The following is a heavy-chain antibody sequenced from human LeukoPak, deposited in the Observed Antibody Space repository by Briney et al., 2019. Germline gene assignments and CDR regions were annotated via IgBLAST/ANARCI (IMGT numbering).Heavy chain of an antibody. CDR1: GFTFSSYC. D-gene: IGHD6-6*01. CDR3: ARDEYSSSSPAGDY. Sequence: GGSLRLSCAASGFTFSSYCMNWVRQAPGKGLEWVSSLSSSSCYIYYADSVKGRFTISRDNDKNSLYLQMNSLRAEDTAVYYCARDEYSSSSPAGDYWGQGTLVTVSS. CDR2: LSSSSCYI. J-gene: IGHJ4*02. V-gene: IGHV3-21*01.